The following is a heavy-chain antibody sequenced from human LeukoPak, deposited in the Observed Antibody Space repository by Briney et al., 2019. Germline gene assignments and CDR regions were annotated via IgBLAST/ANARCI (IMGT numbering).Heavy chain of an antibody. CDR3: ARDLGYCSSTSCVNYYYSGMDV. Sequence: GGSLRLSCAASVFTFSSYWMSRVGQAPGKGLEWVANIKQEGCEKYYVDSVKGRFTTSKDNAKNSLYLQMNSLRAQNTAVYYCARDLGYCSSTSCVNYYYSGMDVWGQGTTVTVSS. V-gene: IGHV3-7*01. J-gene: IGHJ6*02. D-gene: IGHD2-2*01. CDR1: VFTFSSYW. CDR2: IKQEGCEK.